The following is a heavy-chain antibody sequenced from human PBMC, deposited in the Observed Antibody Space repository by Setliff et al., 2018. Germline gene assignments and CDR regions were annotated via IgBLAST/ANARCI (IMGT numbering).Heavy chain of an antibody. Sequence: SVKVSCKASGYTFTSYYIHWVRLAPGQGLEWMGIINPSGGSTSYAQKFQGRATMTRDTSTSTVYMELSNLRSEDTAVYYCARRVTYDSSAIGLDYWGQGTLVTVSS. J-gene: IGHJ4*02. CDR3: ARRVTYDSSAIGLDY. CDR1: GYTFTSYY. V-gene: IGHV1-46*01. CDR2: INPSGGST. D-gene: IGHD3-22*01.